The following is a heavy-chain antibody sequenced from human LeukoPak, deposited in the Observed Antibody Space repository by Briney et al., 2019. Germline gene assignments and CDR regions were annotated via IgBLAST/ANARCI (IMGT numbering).Heavy chain of an antibody. CDR2: ISGSGVST. J-gene: IGHJ4*02. CDR3: ARRIVGPTRYFDY. D-gene: IGHD1-26*01. V-gene: IGHV3-23*01. CDR1: GFTFSNYG. Sequence: GGSLRLSCATSGFTFSNYGMSWVRQAPGKGLEWVSIISGSGVSTDNADSVKGRFTISRDNSKNTLYLQMNSLRAEDTAVYYCARRIVGPTRYFDYWGQGTLVTVSS.